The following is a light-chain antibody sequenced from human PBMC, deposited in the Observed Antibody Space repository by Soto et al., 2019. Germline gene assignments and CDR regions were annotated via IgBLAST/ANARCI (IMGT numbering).Light chain of an antibody. V-gene: IGLV2-14*03. CDR3: TSWTTSTTMI. CDR2: DVN. J-gene: IGLJ2*01. Sequence: QSVLTQPASVSGSPGQSITISCTGTSSDIGAYNYVSWYQQHPGKAPKLMIYDVNIRPSGVSNRFSGSKSGNTASLTISGLQAEDEADYYFTSWTTSTTMIFGGGTKVTVL. CDR1: SSDIGAYNY.